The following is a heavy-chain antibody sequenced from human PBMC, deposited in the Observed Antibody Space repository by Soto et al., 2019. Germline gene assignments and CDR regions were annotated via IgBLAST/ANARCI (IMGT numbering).Heavy chain of an antibody. Sequence: GGSLRLSCVASGFIVNSNYISWVRQAPGKGLEWVSIIYSGGRTYYADSVKGRFTISRDNSKNTVYLEMNSLRAEDTAVYYCAGPSVTILHYGMDVWGQGTTVTVSS. CDR3: AGPSVTILHYGMDV. J-gene: IGHJ6*02. CDR1: GFIVNSNY. V-gene: IGHV3-53*01. D-gene: IGHD4-17*01. CDR2: IYSGGRT.